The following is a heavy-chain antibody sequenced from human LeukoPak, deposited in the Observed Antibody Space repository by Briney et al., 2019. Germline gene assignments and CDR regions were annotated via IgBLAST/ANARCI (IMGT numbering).Heavy chain of an antibody. V-gene: IGHV4-59*01. CDR2: IYYSGST. CDR1: GRSISSYY. J-gene: IGHJ4*02. D-gene: IGHD2-21*01. Sequence: SETLSLTCTVYGRSISSYYWSWIRQPPGKGLEWIGYIYYSGSTNYNPSLKSRVTISVDTSKNQFSLKLSSVTAADTAVYYCARVGDRRVRDWGQGTLVTVSS. CDR3: ARVGDRRVRD.